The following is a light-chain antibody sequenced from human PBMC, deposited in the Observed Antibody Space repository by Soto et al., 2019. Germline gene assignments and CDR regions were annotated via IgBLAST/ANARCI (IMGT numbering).Light chain of an antibody. Sequence: QSVLTQSSSASASLGSSVKLTCTLSSGHSSYIIAWHQQQPGKAPRYLMKLEGSGSYNKGSGVPDRFPGSSSGADRYLTISNLQSEDEADYYCETWDSNAWVFGGGTKVTVL. J-gene: IGLJ3*02. CDR1: SGHSSYI. CDR2: LEGSGSY. V-gene: IGLV4-60*03. CDR3: ETWDSNAWV.